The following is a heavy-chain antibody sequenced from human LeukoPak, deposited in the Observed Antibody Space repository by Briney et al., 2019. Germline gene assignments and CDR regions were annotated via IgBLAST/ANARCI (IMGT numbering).Heavy chain of an antibody. J-gene: IGHJ5*02. Sequence: PGGSLRLSCADSGFTLTTYAMTWVRQPPGKGLEWVSGISAGGGSTYYADSVKGRFTISRDNSKNTLYLQMNSLTVEDTAVYYCAKSPRSAADNWFDPWGQGTLVTVSS. V-gene: IGHV3-23*01. CDR3: AKSPRSAADNWFDP. CDR1: GFTLTTYA. CDR2: ISAGGGST. D-gene: IGHD6-13*01.